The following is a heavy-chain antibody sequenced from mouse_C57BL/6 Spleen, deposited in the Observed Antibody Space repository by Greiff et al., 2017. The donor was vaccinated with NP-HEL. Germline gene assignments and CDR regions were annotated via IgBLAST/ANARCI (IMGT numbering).Heavy chain of an antibody. CDR3: ARDYGSRLGEGYFDY. Sequence: QVQLQQSGPELVKPGASVKLSCKASGYTFTSYDINWVKQRPGQGLEWIGWIYPRDGSTKYNETFKGKATLTVDHSSSTASMELHSLTSEDSAVYFGARDYGSRLGEGYFDYWGQGTTLTVSS. J-gene: IGHJ2*01. CDR1: GYTFTSYD. D-gene: IGHD1-1*01. V-gene: IGHV1-85*01. CDR2: IYPRDGST.